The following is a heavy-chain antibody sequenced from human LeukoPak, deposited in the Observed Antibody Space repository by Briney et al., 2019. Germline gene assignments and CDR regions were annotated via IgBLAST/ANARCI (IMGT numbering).Heavy chain of an antibody. J-gene: IGHJ3*02. CDR1: GGSISSSSYY. CDR2: IHYSGST. CDR3: ARRYFDAFDI. D-gene: IGHD3-9*01. Sequence: SETLSLTCTVSGGSISSSSYYWAWIRQPPGKGLEWIGSIHYSGSTYYNPSLQSRVTISIDTSKNQFSLKLSSVTAADTAVYYCARRYFDAFDIWGQGTMVTVSS. V-gene: IGHV4-39*07.